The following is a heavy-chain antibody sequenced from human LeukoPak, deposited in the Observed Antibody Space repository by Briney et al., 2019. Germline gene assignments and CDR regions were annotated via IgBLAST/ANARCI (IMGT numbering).Heavy chain of an antibody. CDR2: IYYSGST. CDR1: GGSISSSSYY. CDR3: ARDSGVPLGYCSGGSCYGDAFDI. Sequence: SETLSLTCTVSGGSISSSSYYWGWIRQPPGKGLEWIGSIYYSGSTYYNPSLKSRVTISVDTSKNQFSLKLSSVTAADTAVYYCARDSGVPLGYCSGGSCYGDAFDIWGQGTMVTVSS. J-gene: IGHJ3*02. D-gene: IGHD2-15*01. V-gene: IGHV4-39*07.